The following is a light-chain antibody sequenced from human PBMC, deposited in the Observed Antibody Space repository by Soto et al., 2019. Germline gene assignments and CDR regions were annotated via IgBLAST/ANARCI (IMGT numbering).Light chain of an antibody. J-gene: IGKJ1*01. CDR1: QTIGSW. CDR3: QHYNSYSEP. CDR2: KAS. Sequence: DIQMTQSPSTLSGSVGDRVTITCRASQTIGSWLAWYQQKPGKAPKLLIYKASTLKSGVPSRFSGSGSGTEFTLTISSLQPDDFATYYCQHYNSYSEPFGQGTKVDIK. V-gene: IGKV1-5*03.